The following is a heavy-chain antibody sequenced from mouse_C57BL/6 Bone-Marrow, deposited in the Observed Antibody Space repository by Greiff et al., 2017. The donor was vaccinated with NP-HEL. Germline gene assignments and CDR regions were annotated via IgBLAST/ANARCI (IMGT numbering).Heavy chain of an antibody. CDR3: ARYYGSRYYYAMDY. CDR1: GFTFSSYA. D-gene: IGHD1-1*01. J-gene: IGHJ4*01. CDR2: ISDGGSYT. Sequence: EVKLVESGGGLVKPGGSLKLSCAASGFTFSSYAMSWVRQTPEKRLEWVATISDGGSYTYYPDNVKGRFTISRDNAKNNLYLQMSHLKYEDTAMYYCARYYGSRYYYAMDYWGQGTSVTVSS. V-gene: IGHV5-4*03.